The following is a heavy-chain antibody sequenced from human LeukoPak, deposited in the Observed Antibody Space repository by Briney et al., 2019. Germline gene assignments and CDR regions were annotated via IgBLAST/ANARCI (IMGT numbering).Heavy chain of an antibody. CDR3: ARVGFTSSWSNFDY. Sequence: GASVKVSCKPSGYSFTDYYMHWVRQAPGQGLEWMAWINPDTGVTHSAPKFQGRVTMTGDTSISTAYMELSSLRSDDTAMYYCARVGFTSSWSNFDYWGQGTLVTVSS. V-gene: IGHV1-2*02. CDR2: INPDTGVT. CDR1: GYSFTDYY. D-gene: IGHD6-13*01. J-gene: IGHJ4*02.